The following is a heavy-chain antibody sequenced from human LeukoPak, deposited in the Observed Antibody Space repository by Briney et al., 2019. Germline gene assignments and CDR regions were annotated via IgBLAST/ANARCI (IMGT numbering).Heavy chain of an antibody. CDR1: GYTFTAYY. CDR2: INPNSGVT. Sequence: ASVKVSCKASGYTFTAYYMHWVRQAPGQGHEWMGWINPNSGVTNYAQKFQGGVTMTRYTSISTAYMELSRLTSDDTAVYYCARDSRGFSVDPWGQGTLVTVSS. V-gene: IGHV1-2*02. D-gene: IGHD2-15*01. CDR3: ARDSRGFSVDP. J-gene: IGHJ5*02.